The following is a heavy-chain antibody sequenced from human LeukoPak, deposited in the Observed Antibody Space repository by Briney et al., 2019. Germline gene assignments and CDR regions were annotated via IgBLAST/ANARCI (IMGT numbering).Heavy chain of an antibody. CDR3: ARAYRDVIFDY. CDR1: GFIFSRYN. J-gene: IGHJ4*02. CDR2: VSSSSSTI. Sequence: GGSLRLSCAASGFIFSRYNMNWVRQAPGKGREWISYVSSSSSTINSADSVKGQFTISRDNAKNSLHLQMNSLRAEDTAVYYCARAYRDVIFDYWGQGILVTVSS. V-gene: IGHV3-48*04. D-gene: IGHD5-24*01.